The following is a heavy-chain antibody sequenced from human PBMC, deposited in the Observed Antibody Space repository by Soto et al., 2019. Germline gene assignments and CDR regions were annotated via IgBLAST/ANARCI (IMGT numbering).Heavy chain of an antibody. J-gene: IGHJ6*02. Sequence: GASVKVSCKASGDVFRSYGINWVRQAPGQGLEWMGGIIPISGTTNYAQKFQGRVAITADESTDTVYMELSRLRSEDTAVYFCARVRCCNCLCHTADYGMDVWGQGTTVTVSS. D-gene: IGHD2-8*01. CDR2: IIPISGTT. CDR1: GDVFRSYG. V-gene: IGHV1-69*13. CDR3: ARVRCCNCLCHTADYGMDV.